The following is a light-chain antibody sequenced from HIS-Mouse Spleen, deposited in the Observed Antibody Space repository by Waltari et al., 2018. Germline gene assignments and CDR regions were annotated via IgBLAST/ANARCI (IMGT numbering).Light chain of an antibody. CDR1: ALPKKY. CDR3: YSTDSSGNHRV. Sequence: SYELTQPPSVSVSPGQTARITCSGGALPKKYAYWYQQKSGQAPVRVIYEDRKRPSGIPERFSGSSSGTMATLTISGAQVEDEADYYCYSTDSSGNHRVFGGGTKLTVL. V-gene: IGLV3-10*01. CDR2: EDR. J-gene: IGLJ2*01.